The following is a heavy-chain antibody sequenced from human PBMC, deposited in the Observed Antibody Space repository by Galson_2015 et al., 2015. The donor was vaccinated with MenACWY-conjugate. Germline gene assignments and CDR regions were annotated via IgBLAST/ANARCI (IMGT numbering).Heavy chain of an antibody. J-gene: IGHJ4*02. D-gene: IGHD1-20*01. CDR2: TSYDGSQK. V-gene: IGHV3-30*04. CDR3: VEGLTG. CDR1: GFTISRYA. Sequence: LRLSCAASGFTISRYAMHWVRQAPCKGLGWVAVTSYDGSQKYYADSAKGRFTISRNNSKNTLYLQMNSLREEDTAVYYCVEGLTGWGQGTLVTVSS.